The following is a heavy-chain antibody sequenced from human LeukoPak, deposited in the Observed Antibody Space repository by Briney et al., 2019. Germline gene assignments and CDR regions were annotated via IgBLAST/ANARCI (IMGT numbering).Heavy chain of an antibody. D-gene: IGHD1-26*01. J-gene: IGHJ6*03. V-gene: IGHV4-61*02. CDR1: GGSISSGSYY. CDR3: ARGRGSYYPPRYYYMDV. Sequence: SETLSLTCTVSGGSISSGSYYWSWIRPPAGKGLEWIGRIYTSGSTNYNPSLKSRVTISVDTSKNQFSLKLSSVTAADTAVYYCARGRGSYYPPRYYYMDVWGKGTTVTVSS. CDR2: IYTSGST.